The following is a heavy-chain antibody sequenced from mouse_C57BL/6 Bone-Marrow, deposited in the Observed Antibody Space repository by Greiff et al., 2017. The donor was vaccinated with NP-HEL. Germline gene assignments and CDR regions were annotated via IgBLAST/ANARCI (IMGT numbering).Heavy chain of an antibody. Sequence: EVKLMESGGDLVKPGGSLKLSCAASGFTFSSYGMSWVRQTPDKRLEWVATISSGGSYTYYPDSVKGRFTISRDNAKNNMYLQMSSLKSEDTAMXYCSRRRSQYYFDYWGQGTTLTVSS. CDR2: ISSGGSYT. CDR3: SRRRSQYYFDY. CDR1: GFTFSSYG. V-gene: IGHV5-6*02. D-gene: IGHD1-1*01. J-gene: IGHJ2*01.